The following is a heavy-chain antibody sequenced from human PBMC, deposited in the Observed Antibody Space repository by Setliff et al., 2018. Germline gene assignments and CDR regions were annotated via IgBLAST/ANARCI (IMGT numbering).Heavy chain of an antibody. CDR1: GFTFSNAW. Sequence: PGGSLRLSCAASGFTFSNAWMSWVRQVPGKGLEWVGRIKSNADGGTVDYPAPVKGRFTISRDDSKNTLYLQMNSLKTEDTAVYYCTTDISGIVVVPAAMIDYWGQGTLVTVSS. D-gene: IGHD2-2*01. J-gene: IGHJ4*02. V-gene: IGHV3-15*01. CDR2: IKSNADGGTV. CDR3: TTDISGIVVVPAAMIDY.